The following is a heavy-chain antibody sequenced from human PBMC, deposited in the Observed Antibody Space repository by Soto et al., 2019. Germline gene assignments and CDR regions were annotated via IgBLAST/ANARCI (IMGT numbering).Heavy chain of an antibody. CDR3: AHRLGYYGDWNWGDFDY. D-gene: IGHD4-17*01. CDR1: GFSLSISGVG. J-gene: IGHJ4*02. V-gene: IGHV2-5*02. Sequence: QITLKESGPTLVKPTQTLTLTCTFSGFSLSISGVGVGWIRQPPGKAPEWLAIIYWDDDKRYSPSLKSRLTITKDTSKNQGVLTMTNMDPVDTATYYCAHRLGYYGDWNWGDFDYWGQGILVAVSS. CDR2: IYWDDDK.